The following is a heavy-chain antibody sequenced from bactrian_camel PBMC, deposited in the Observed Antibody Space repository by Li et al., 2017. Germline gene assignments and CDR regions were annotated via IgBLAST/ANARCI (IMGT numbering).Heavy chain of an antibody. CDR2: IVIRDGRT. J-gene: IGHJ4*01. V-gene: IGHV3S1*01. CDR3: VAKIDLTGSWGWLLGSWSSWRLD. Sequence: QVQLVESGGGSVQAGGSLRLSCAVAGYTSCSNCLGWFRRTDEQEREGLAAIVIRDGRTYTADSVKGRFTISGDNANNTVYLQMNSLKSEDTALYYCVAKIDLTGSWGWLLGSWSSWRLDWGQGTQVTVS. D-gene: IGHD6*01. CDR1: GYTSCSNC.